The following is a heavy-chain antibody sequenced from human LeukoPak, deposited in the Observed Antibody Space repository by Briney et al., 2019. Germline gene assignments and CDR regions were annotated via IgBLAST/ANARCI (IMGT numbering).Heavy chain of an antibody. J-gene: IGHJ4*02. D-gene: IGHD3-3*01. V-gene: IGHV4-30-2*01. CDR1: GGSITSDTYY. CDR3: ARTRDFWSGFFDY. Sequence: SETLSLTCDVSGGSITSDTYYWSWIRQPPGKGLEWIGYILHSGSTYNNPSLKSRVTISVDTSKSQFSLKLSSMTAADAAVYYCARTRDFWSGFFDYWGQGTLVTVSS. CDR2: ILHSGST.